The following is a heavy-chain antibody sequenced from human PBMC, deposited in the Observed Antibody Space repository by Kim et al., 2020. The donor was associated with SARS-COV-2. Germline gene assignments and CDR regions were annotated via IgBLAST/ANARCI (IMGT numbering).Heavy chain of an antibody. CDR3: ARDKDCSGGSCYSFDY. J-gene: IGHJ4*02. D-gene: IGHD2-15*01. Sequence: GGSLRLSCAASGFTFSSYGMHWVRQAPGKGLEWVAVIWYDGSNKYYADSVKGRFTISRDNSKNTLYLQMNSLRAEDTAVYYCARDKDCSGGSCYSFDYWGQGTLVTVSS. V-gene: IGHV3-33*01. CDR2: IWYDGSNK. CDR1: GFTFSSYG.